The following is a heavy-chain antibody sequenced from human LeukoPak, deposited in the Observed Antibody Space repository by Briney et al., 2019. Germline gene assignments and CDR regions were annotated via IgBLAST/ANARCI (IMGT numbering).Heavy chain of an antibody. CDR1: GFTVSSNY. D-gene: IGHD4-17*01. J-gene: IGHJ4*02. Sequence: GGSLRLSCAASGFTVSSNYMSWVRQAPGKGLEWVSVIYSGGSTYYADSVKGRFTISRDDSKNTLYLQMNSLRAEDTAVYYCARRSDYGDYGYYFDYWGQGTLVTVSS. CDR3: ARRSDYGDYGYYFDY. CDR2: IYSGGST. V-gene: IGHV3-53*01.